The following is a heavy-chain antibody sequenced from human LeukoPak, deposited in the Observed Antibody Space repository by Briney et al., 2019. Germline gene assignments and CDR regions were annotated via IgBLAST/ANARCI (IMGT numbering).Heavy chain of an antibody. CDR2: INPNSGGT. CDR3: AREAGYMVRGVINH. J-gene: IGHJ5*02. D-gene: IGHD3-10*01. Sequence: ASVKVSCKASGYTFTGYYMHWVRQAPGQGLEWMGWINPNSGGTNYAQKFQGRVTMTRDTSISTAYMEPSRLRSDDTAVYYCAREAGYMVRGVINHWGQGTLVTVSS. CDR1: GYTFTGYY. V-gene: IGHV1-2*02.